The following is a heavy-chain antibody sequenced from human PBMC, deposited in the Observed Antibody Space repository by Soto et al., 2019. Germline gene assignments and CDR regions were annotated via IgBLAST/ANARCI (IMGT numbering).Heavy chain of an antibody. Sequence: QVRLEQWGAGLLKPSETLSLTCAIYGASLGGFHWTWLRQAPGKGLEWIGELIHGGSTNYNPSLKGRVSFSPDTSKNQFSLHLMSVTAADTAVYYCARSPLGYDYVRQTWREVGDSFDIWGRGTLVTVSS. CDR3: ARSPLGYDYVRQTWREVGDSFDI. CDR1: GASLGGFH. V-gene: IGHV4-34*12. CDR2: LIHGGST. J-gene: IGHJ3*02. D-gene: IGHD3-16*01.